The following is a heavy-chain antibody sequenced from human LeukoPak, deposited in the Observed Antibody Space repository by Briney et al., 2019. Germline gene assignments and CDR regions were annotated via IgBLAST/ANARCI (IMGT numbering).Heavy chain of an antibody. J-gene: IGHJ4*02. V-gene: IGHV3-33*08. CDR1: GFTFSNAW. CDR3: ARDAFFDYVWGSPDY. CDR2: IWYDGSNK. D-gene: IGHD3-16*01. Sequence: GGSLRLSCAASGFTFSNAWMSWVRQAPGKGLEWVAVIWYDGSNKYYADSVKGRFTISRDNSKNTLYLQMNNLRAEDTAVYYCARDAFFDYVWGSPDYWGQGTLVTVSS.